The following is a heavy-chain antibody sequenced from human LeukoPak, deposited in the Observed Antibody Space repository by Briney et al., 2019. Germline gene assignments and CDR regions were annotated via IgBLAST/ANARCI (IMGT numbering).Heavy chain of an antibody. CDR3: ARDTAIVVKRKHFDY. CDR1: GYTFTGYY. J-gene: IGHJ4*02. Sequence: GASVKVSCKASGYTFTGYYMHWVRQAPGQGLEWMGWINPNSGGTNYAQKFQGWVTMTRDTSISTAYMELSRLRSDDTAVYYCARDTAIVVKRKHFDYWGQGTLVTVSS. CDR2: INPNSGGT. D-gene: IGHD3-22*01. V-gene: IGHV1-2*04.